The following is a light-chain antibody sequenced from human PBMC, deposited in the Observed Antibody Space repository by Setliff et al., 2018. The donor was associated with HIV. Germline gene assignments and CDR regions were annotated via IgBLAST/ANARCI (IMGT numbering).Light chain of an antibody. V-gene: IGLV2-14*03. Sequence: LTQPASVSGSPGQSITISCSGTSSDVGSYNFVSWYQQHPGKAPQLIIYDVSQRPSGVSSRFSGSKSGNTASLTVSGLQAEDQADYYCCSYTSSLTYVFGTGTKVTVL. CDR3: CSYTSSLTYV. J-gene: IGLJ1*01. CDR2: DVS. CDR1: SSDVGSYNF.